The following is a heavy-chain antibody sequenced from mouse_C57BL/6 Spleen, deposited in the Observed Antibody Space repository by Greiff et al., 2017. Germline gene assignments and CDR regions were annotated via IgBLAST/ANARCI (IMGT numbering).Heavy chain of an antibody. CDR1: GYAFTNYL. J-gene: IGHJ4*01. CDR3: AVTTVVARAMDY. CDR2: INPGSGGT. D-gene: IGHD1-1*01. V-gene: IGHV1-54*01. Sequence: VQLQQSGAELVRPGTSVKVSCKASGYAFTNYLIEWVKQRPGQGLEWIGVINPGSGGTNYNEKFKGKATLTADKSSSTAYMQLSSLTSEDSAVYFCAVTTVVARAMDYWGQGTSGTVSS.